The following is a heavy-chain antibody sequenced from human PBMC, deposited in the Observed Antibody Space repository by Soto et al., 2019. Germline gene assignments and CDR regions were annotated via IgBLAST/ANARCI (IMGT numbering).Heavy chain of an antibody. D-gene: IGHD5-18*01. CDR2: IYYSGST. V-gene: IGHV4-39*01. J-gene: IGHJ4*02. CDR3: AVDTAMVKDY. CDR1: GGSISSSSYY. Sequence: SETLSLTCTVSGGSISSSSYYWGWIRQPPGKGLEWIGSIYYSGSTYYNPSLKSRVTISVDTSKNQFSLKLSSVTAADTAVYYCAVDTAMVKDYWGQGTLVTVSS.